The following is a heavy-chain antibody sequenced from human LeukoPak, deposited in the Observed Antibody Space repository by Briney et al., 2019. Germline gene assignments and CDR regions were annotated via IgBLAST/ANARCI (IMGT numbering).Heavy chain of an antibody. Sequence: GGSLRLSCAASGFTVSSNYMSWVRQAPGKGLEWVSVIYSGGSTYYADSVKGRFTISRDNSKNTLYLQMNSLRAEDTAVYYCARAGNYDSSGYYLNWGQGTLVTVSS. D-gene: IGHD3-22*01. CDR2: IYSGGST. J-gene: IGHJ4*02. CDR1: GFTVSSNY. CDR3: ARAGNYDSSGYYLN. V-gene: IGHV3-53*01.